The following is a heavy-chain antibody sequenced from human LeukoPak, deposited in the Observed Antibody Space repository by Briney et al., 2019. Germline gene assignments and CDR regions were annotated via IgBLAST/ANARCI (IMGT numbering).Heavy chain of an antibody. CDR1: GFTVSSNY. CDR2: IYSGGST. J-gene: IGHJ4*02. V-gene: IGHV3-53*01. D-gene: IGHD3-10*01. Sequence: PGGSLRLSCAASGFTVSSNYMSWVRQAPGKGLEWVSVIYSGGSTYYADSVKGRFTISRDNSKNTLYLQMNSLRAEDTAVYYCARGGYYGSGSYYNPGDYWGQGTLVTVSS. CDR3: ARGGYYGSGSYYNPGDY.